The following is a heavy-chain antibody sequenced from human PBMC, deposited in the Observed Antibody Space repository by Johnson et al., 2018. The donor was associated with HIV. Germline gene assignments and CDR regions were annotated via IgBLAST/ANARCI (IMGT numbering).Heavy chain of an antibody. V-gene: IGHV3-73*02. CDR1: GFTFSGSA. CDR3: AKTYSEGEVRDAFDI. CDR2: IRNKANTYAT. D-gene: IGHD2-21*01. Sequence: VQLVESGGDLVQPGGSLKVSCAASGFTFSGSAMHWVRQASGKGLEWVGRIRNKANTYATAYAASVNGRFTISREDSTNTAYLQMNSLRAEDTAVYYCAKTYSEGEVRDAFDIWGQGTRVTVSS. J-gene: IGHJ3*02.